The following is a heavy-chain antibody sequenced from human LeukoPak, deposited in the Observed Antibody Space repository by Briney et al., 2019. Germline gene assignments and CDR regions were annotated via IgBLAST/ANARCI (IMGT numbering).Heavy chain of an antibody. J-gene: IGHJ4*02. V-gene: IGHV3-49*04. Sequence: GGSLRLSCTASGFTFGDYAISWVRQAPGKGLEWVGFIRSKAYGGTTEYAASVKGRFTISRDDSKSIAYLQMNSLKTEDTAVYYCTRGVAGTTYWGQGTLVTVSS. D-gene: IGHD1-7*01. CDR1: GFTFGDYA. CDR2: IRSKAYGGTT. CDR3: TRGVAGTTY.